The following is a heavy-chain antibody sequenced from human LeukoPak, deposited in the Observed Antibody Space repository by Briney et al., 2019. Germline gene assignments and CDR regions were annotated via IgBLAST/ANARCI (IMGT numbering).Heavy chain of an antibody. CDR1: GGSISSYY. Sequence: SETLSLTCTVSGGSISSYYWSWIRQPPGKGLEWIGYIYYSGSTYYNPSLKSRVTISVDTSKNQFSLKLSSVTAADTAVYYCARQTVRAVAGLDYWGQGTLVTVSS. CDR3: ARQTVRAVAGLDY. CDR2: IYYSGST. V-gene: IGHV4-59*04. J-gene: IGHJ4*02. D-gene: IGHD6-19*01.